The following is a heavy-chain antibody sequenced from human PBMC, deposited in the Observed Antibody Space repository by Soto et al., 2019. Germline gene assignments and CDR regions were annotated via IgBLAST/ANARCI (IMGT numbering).Heavy chain of an antibody. J-gene: IGHJ5*02. CDR3: ATGLTLPVRPSFDT. CDR1: GFTISGNY. V-gene: IGHV3-53*01. D-gene: IGHD2-21*02. CDR2: IFSGDNT. Sequence: EVQLVESGGGLIQPGGPLSLSCAASGFTISGNYITWVRQAPGKGLEWVSVIFSGDNTFYSDSVKGRFTISRDSSKNTVYLQMNRLRGDDTAVYFCATGLTLPVRPSFDTWGQGTMLTVSS.